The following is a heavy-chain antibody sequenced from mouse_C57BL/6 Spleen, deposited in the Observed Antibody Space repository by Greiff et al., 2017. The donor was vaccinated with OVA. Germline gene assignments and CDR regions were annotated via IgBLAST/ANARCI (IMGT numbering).Heavy chain of an antibody. CDR1: GYSITSGYY. V-gene: IGHV3-6*01. CDR3: AREIEGYDGYSFDY. CDR2: ISYDGSN. J-gene: IGHJ2*01. D-gene: IGHD2-3*01. Sequence: EVKLQESGPGLVKPSQSLSLTCSVTGYSITSGYYWNWIRQFPGNKLEWMGYISYDGSNNYNPSLKNRISITRDTSKNQFFLKLNSVTTEDTATYYCAREIEGYDGYSFDYWGQGTTLTVSS.